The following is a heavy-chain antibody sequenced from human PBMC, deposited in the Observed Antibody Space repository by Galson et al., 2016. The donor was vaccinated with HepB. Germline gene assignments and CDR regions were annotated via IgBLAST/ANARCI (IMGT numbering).Heavy chain of an antibody. V-gene: IGHV3-23*01. J-gene: IGHJ4*02. D-gene: IGHD6-19*01. CDR3: TTWLSHHFDY. CDR1: GFTFRNYA. CDR2: IDGPTPNT. Sequence: SLRLSCAASGFTFRNYALSWVRRAPGKGLEWVSHIDGPTPNTHYADSVRGRFSIYRDNSRDPLYLQMDSLTAEDSAIYYCTTWLSHHFDYWGQGTRVTVPS.